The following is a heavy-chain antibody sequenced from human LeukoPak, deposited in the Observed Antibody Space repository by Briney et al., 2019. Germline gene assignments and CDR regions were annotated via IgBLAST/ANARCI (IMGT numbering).Heavy chain of an antibody. V-gene: IGHV7-4-1*02. D-gene: IGHD6-13*01. CDR1: GYTFTSYA. CDR2: INTNTGNP. CDR3: ARGGPAPGTVYPFDY. J-gene: IGHJ4*02. Sequence: ASVKVSCKASGYTFTSYAMNWVRQAPGQGLEWMGWINTNTGNPTYAQGFTGRFVFSLDTSVSTAYLQISSLKAEDTAVYYCARGGPAPGTVYPFDYWGQGTLVTVSS.